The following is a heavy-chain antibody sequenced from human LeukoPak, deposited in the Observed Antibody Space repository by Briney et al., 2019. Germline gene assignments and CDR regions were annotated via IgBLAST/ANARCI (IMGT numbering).Heavy chain of an antibody. CDR3: ARLVAAAGTLNWFDP. J-gene: IGHJ5*02. CDR1: GGSISSYY. D-gene: IGHD6-13*01. Sequence: SETLSLTCTVSGGSISSYYWSWIRQPPGKGLEWIGYIYYSGSTNYNPSLKSRVTISVDTSKNQFSLKLSSVTAADTAVYYCARLVAAAGTLNWFDPWGQGTLVTVSS. CDR2: IYYSGST. V-gene: IGHV4-59*08.